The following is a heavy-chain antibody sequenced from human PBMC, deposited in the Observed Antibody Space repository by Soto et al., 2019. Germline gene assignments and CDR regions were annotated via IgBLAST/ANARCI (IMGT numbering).Heavy chain of an antibody. Sequence: QVQLVQSGAEVKKPGSSVKVSCKASGGTFSSYAISWVRQAPGQGLEWMGGIIPIFGTANYAQKFQGRVTITADESTNTAYMELSSLRPEDTAVYYCARDRPYSSSWPISYYFDYWGQGTLVTVSS. CDR3: ARDRPYSSSWPISYYFDY. CDR1: GGTFSSYA. D-gene: IGHD6-13*01. V-gene: IGHV1-69*01. CDR2: IIPIFGTA. J-gene: IGHJ4*02.